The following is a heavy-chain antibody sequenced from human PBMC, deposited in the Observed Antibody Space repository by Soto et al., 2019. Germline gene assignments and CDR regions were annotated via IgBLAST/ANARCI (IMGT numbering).Heavy chain of an antibody. Sequence: PSETLSLTCTVSGGSVSSGDYFWSWIRQPPGKGLEWIGYIYDIGSSYYNPSLKSRVTMSVDTSKNQFSLKLRSVTAADTAMYYCAREKGYISGPKNFDSWGQGTMVTVSS. D-gene: IGHD5-12*01. V-gene: IGHV4-30-4*01. CDR1: GGSVSSGDYF. J-gene: IGHJ4*02. CDR3: AREKGYISGPKNFDS. CDR2: IYDIGSS.